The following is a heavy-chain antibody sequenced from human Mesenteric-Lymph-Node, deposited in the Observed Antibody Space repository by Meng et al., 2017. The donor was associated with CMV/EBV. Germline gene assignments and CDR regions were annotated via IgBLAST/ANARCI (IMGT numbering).Heavy chain of an antibody. D-gene: IGHD2-2*01. V-gene: IGHV3-66*02. J-gene: IGHJ6*02. Sequence: GESLKISCAASGFTVSSHYMSWVRQAPGKGLEWVSVIYSGGSTYYADSVKGRFTISRDNSKNTLYLQMNSLRAEDTAVYYCARAPIVVVPAAMVPTRAVPYGMDVWGQGTTVTVSS. CDR1: GFTVSSHY. CDR3: ARAPIVVVPAAMVPTRAVPYGMDV. CDR2: IYSGGST.